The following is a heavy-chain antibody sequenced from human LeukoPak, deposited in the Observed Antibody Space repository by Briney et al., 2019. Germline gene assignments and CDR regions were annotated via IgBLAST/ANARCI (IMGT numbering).Heavy chain of an antibody. Sequence: GGSLRLSCAASGFNFSSYEMNWVRQAPGKGLELVAYISIGGTNKYYADSVRGRFTISRDNAKNSLYLQMNSLRAEDTAVYYRASVWNIHFDHWGQGTLVTVSS. V-gene: IGHV3-48*03. CDR2: ISIGGTNK. CDR1: GFNFSSYE. D-gene: IGHD1/OR15-1a*01. CDR3: ASVWNIHFDH. J-gene: IGHJ4*02.